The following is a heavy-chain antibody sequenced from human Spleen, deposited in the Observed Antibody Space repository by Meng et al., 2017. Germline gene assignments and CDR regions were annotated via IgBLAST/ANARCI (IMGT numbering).Heavy chain of an antibody. D-gene: IGHD6-19*01. J-gene: IGHJ4*02. CDR3: AKVAGDLDS. CDR2: ISWNSGSI. Sequence: GGSLRLSCAASGFTFDDYAMHWVRQAPGKGLEWVSGISWNSGSIGYADSVKGRFTISRDNAKNSLYLQMNSLRAEDTALYYCAKVAGDLDSWGQGTMVTVSA. CDR1: GFTFDDYA. V-gene: IGHV3-9*01.